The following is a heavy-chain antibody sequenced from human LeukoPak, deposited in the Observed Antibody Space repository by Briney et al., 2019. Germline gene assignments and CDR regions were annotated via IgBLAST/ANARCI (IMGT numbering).Heavy chain of an antibody. CDR1: GFTFSTYN. V-gene: IGHV3-21*01. CDR3: ASAPTGTYYFDY. CDR2: ISSSISYI. Sequence: GGSLGLSCAAPGFTFSTYNMNWVRQAPGKGLEWVSSISSSISYIYYADSVKGRFTISRDNANNSLYLQMNSLRAEDTAVYYCASAPTGTYYFDYWGQGTLVTASS. D-gene: IGHD4-17*01. J-gene: IGHJ4*02.